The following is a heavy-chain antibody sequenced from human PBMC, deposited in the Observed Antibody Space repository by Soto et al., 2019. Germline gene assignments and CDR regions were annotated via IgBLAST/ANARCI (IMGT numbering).Heavy chain of an antibody. V-gene: IGHV3-30-3*01. CDR3: ARDRVVVTAIPVRNFLSYGMDV. CDR2: ISYDGSNK. J-gene: IGHJ6*02. CDR1: GFTFSSYA. D-gene: IGHD2-21*02. Sequence: GGSLRLSCAASGFTFSSYAMHWVRQAPGKGLEWVAVISYDGSNKYYADSAKGRFTISRDNSKNTLYLQMNSLRAEDTAVYYCARDRVVVTAIPVRNFLSYGMDVWGQGTTVTVSS.